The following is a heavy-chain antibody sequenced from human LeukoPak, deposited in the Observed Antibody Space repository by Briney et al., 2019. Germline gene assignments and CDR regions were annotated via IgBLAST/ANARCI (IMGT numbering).Heavy chain of an antibody. J-gene: IGHJ4*02. D-gene: IGHD3-22*01. CDR1: GYTFTNQD. V-gene: IGHV1-3*01. CDR3: AAEKYYYDSSGYYVD. CDR2: INPANGVT. Sequence: ASVKVSCKTSGYTFTNQDMHWVRQAPGQGLEWMGCINPANGVTKYSQEFHGRVTITSDTSASTAYMELSRLRSDDTAVYYCAAEKYYYDSSGYYVDWGQGTLVTVSS.